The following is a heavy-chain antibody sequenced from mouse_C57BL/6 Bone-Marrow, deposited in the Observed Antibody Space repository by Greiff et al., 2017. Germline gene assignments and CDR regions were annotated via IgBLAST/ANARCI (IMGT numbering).Heavy chain of an antibody. Sequence: EVQLVETGGGLVQPGGSRGLSCEGSGFTFSGFWMSWVRQTPGKTLEWIGDINSDGSAINYAPSIKDRFTIFRDNDKSTLYLQMSNVRSEDTATYFCVIRNYAMDYWGQGTSVTVSS. CDR3: VIRNYAMDY. V-gene: IGHV11-2*01. CDR2: INSDGSAI. J-gene: IGHJ4*01. CDR1: GFTFSGFW.